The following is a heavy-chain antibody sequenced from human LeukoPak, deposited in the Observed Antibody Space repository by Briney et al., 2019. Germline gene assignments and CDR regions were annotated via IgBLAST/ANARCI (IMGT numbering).Heavy chain of an antibody. V-gene: IGHV1-8*01. J-gene: IGHJ4*02. Sequence: ASVKVSCKASGYTFTSYDINWVRQATGQGLEWMGWMNPNSGNTGYAQKFQGRVTMTRNTSISTAYMELSSLRSEDTAAYYCALSLSIAAAGTEVDYWGQGTLVTVSS. D-gene: IGHD6-13*01. CDR1: GYTFTSYD. CDR3: ALSLSIAAAGTEVDY. CDR2: MNPNSGNT.